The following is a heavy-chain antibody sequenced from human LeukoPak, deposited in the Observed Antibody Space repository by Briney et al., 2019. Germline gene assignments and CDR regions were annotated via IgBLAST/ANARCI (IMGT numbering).Heavy chain of an antibody. CDR1: GFTFSSHG. CDR3: ARESAANYYDSSAYNGGPVF. D-gene: IGHD3-22*01. Sequence: GGSLRLSCAASGFTFSSHGMSWVRQAPGKGLEWVSTISGSGDNTYYADSVEGRFTISRDNSKNTLYLQMNSLKAEDTAVYYCARESAANYYDSSAYNGGPVFWGQGTLVIVSS. V-gene: IGHV3-23*01. CDR2: ISGSGDNT. J-gene: IGHJ4*02.